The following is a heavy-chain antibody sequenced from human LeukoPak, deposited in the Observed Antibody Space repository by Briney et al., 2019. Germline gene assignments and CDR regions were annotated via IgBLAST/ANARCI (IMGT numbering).Heavy chain of an antibody. CDR2: IFHIGVT. CDR1: GGSISSDHW. J-gene: IGHJ3*01. V-gene: IGHV4-4*02. Sequence: SETLSLTCAVSGGSISSDHWWSWVRQPPGKSLEWIGEIFHIGVTNYKPSLKSRVSMSVDKSGHQFSLNLRSMTAADTAVYFCARGGRSAFDVWGPGTKVIVSS. CDR3: ARGGRSAFDV.